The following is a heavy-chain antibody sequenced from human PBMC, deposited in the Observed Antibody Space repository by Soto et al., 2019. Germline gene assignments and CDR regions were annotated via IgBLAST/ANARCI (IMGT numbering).Heavy chain of an antibody. CDR3: ARTGGYCSSTSCYTIDAFDI. CDR2: IIPIFGTA. V-gene: IGHV1-69*13. Sequence: GASVKVSCKASGGTFSSYAISWVRQAPGQGLEWMGGIIPIFGTANYAQKFQGRVTITADESTSTAYMELSSLRSEDTAVYYCARTGGYCSSTSCYTIDAFDIWGQGTMVTVS. J-gene: IGHJ3*02. CDR1: GGTFSSYA. D-gene: IGHD2-2*02.